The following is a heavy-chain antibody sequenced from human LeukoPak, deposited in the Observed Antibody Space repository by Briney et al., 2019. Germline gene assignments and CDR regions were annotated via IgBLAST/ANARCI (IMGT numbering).Heavy chain of an antibody. D-gene: IGHD1-26*01. V-gene: IGHV4-39*07. Sequence: SETLSLTCTVPGGSISSSSYYWGWIRQPPGKGLEWIGSIYYSGSTYYNPSLKSRVTISVDTSKNQFSLKLSSVTAADTAVYYCAILSGSYYYYWGQGTLVTVSS. CDR3: AILSGSYYYY. CDR2: IYYSGST. J-gene: IGHJ4*02. CDR1: GGSISSSSYY.